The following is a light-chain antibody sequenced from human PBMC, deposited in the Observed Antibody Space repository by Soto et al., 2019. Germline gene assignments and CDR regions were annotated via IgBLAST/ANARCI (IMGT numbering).Light chain of an antibody. CDR2: DVT. CDR3: SSYRTGGSYV. V-gene: IGLV2-14*01. J-gene: IGLJ1*01. Sequence: QSVLTQPASVSGSPGLSIAIPCTGTSSDVGGYNSVSWYQQHPGKAPKLVIYDVTSRPSGVSNRFSGSKSGNTASLTISGLQAEYEGDYYCSSYRTGGSYVFGTGTKVTVL. CDR1: SSDVGGYNS.